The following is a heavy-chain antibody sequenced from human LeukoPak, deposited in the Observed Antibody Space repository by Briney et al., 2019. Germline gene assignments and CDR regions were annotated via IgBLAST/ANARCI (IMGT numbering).Heavy chain of an antibody. J-gene: IGHJ3*02. CDR2: ISSSGSTI. D-gene: IGHD1-26*01. V-gene: IGHV3-48*03. Sequence: GTSLRLSCAASGFTFSSYEMNWVRQAPGKGLEWVSYISSSGSTIYYADSVKGRFTISRDDAKNSLYLQMNSLRAEDTAVYYCASNQGWELPYDAFDIWGQGTMVTVSS. CDR1: GFTFSSYE. CDR3: ASNQGWELPYDAFDI.